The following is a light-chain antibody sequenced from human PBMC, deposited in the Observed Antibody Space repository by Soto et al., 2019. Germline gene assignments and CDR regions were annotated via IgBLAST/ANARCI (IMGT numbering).Light chain of an antibody. CDR1: QSVSTY. V-gene: IGKV3-11*01. J-gene: IGKJ1*01. CDR3: HQRGTWPET. Sequence: EIVLTQFPATLSLSPGERATLSCSASQSVSTYLAWYQQKPGQAPRLLIYGASNRATGIPARFSGSGSGTDFTLTIGSLEPEDSALYYCHQRGTWPETFGQGTKVEIK. CDR2: GAS.